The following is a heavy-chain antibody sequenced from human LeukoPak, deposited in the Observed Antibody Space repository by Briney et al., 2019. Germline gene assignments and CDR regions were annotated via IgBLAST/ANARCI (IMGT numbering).Heavy chain of an antibody. J-gene: IGHJ4*02. D-gene: IGHD3-22*01. CDR2: ISGSGGST. Sequence: GGSLRLSCAASGFTFSSYSMNWVRQAPGKGLEWVSAISGSGGSTYYADSVKGRFTISRDNSKNTLYLQMNSLRAEDTAVYYCAKDRVYYYDSSGYYRPLGGFDYWGQGTLVTVPS. V-gene: IGHV3-23*01. CDR1: GFTFSSYS. CDR3: AKDRVYYYDSSGYYRPLGGFDY.